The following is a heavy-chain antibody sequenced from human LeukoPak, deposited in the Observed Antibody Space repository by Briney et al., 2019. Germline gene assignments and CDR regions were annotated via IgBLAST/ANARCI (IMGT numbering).Heavy chain of an antibody. CDR3: ARDKSYGEGTFDY. Sequence: GGXXRLSCAASGFTFSXHYMDXVRXXPGKXLEXVGXTRNKANSYTTEYAASVKGRFTISRDDSKNSLYLQMNSLKTEDTAVYYCARDKSYGEGTFDYWGQGTLVTVSS. J-gene: IGHJ4*02. D-gene: IGHD4-17*01. CDR2: TRNKANSYTT. V-gene: IGHV3-72*01. CDR1: GFTFSXHY.